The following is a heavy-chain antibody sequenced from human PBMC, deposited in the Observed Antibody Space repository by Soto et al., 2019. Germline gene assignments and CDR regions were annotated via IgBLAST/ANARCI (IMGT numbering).Heavy chain of an antibody. CDR2: ISNNGAHT. V-gene: IGHV3-64*01. CDR1: GFTFSNYE. Sequence: EAQLVESGGGLVQPGGSLRLSCAASGFTFSNYEMHWVRPAPGKGLEYVSGISNNGAHTDSAKSVKGRFTISRDNSENTLYLQMGSLRAEDMALYYCARRGYGSRWPNVYMDVWGKGTTVTVSS. J-gene: IGHJ6*03. D-gene: IGHD6-13*01. CDR3: ARRGYGSRWPNVYMDV.